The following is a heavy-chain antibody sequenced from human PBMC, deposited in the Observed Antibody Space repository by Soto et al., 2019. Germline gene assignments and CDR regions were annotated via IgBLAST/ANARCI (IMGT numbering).Heavy chain of an antibody. CDR3: AGYYDFWSGYPNAFDI. D-gene: IGHD3-3*01. J-gene: IGHJ3*02. Sequence: PSETLSLTCAVSSGSISSSNWWSWVRQPPGKGLEWIGEIYHSGSTNYNPSLKSRVTISVDKSKNQFSLKLSSVTAADTAVYYCAGYYDFWSGYPNAFDIWGQGTMVTVS. CDR1: SGSISSSNW. CDR2: IYHSGST. V-gene: IGHV4-4*02.